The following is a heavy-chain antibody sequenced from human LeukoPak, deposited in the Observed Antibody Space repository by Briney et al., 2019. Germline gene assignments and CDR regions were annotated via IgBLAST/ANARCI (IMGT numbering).Heavy chain of an antibody. CDR2: IYTSGST. Sequence: PSETLSLTCTVSGGSISSYYWSWIRQPPGKGLEWIGYIYTSGSTNYNPSLKSRVTISVDTSKNQFSLNLSSVTAADTAVYYCASLPLGLYWFDPWGQGTLVTVSS. CDR1: GGSISSYY. J-gene: IGHJ5*02. V-gene: IGHV4-4*09. CDR3: ASLPLGLYWFDP. D-gene: IGHD6-13*01.